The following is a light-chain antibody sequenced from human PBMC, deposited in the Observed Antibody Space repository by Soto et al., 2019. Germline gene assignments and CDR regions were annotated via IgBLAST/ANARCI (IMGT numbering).Light chain of an antibody. V-gene: IGKV3-15*01. CDR3: QQYYNWPKT. CDR1: QTINSK. CDR2: ATS. Sequence: IVITQFPTPPAVSPGERATPSCRASQTINSKLVWYQQKPGQPPRLLIYATSTRATGIPARFSGGGSGTDFTLTISSLQSEDFAVYYCQQYYNWPKTFGQGTKVDIK. J-gene: IGKJ1*01.